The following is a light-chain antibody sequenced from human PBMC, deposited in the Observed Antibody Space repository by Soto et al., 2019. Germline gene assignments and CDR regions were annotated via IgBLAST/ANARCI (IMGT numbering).Light chain of an antibody. J-gene: IGLJ1*01. V-gene: IGLV2-11*01. CDR2: DVT. Sequence: QSVLTQPRSVSGSPGQSVTISCTGTGSDVGGYNYVSWYQQYPDKAPKVMIYDVTKRPAGVPDRFSGSKSGNTASLTISGLQADDEADYYCCSYAGSYTYVFGTGTKLPS. CDR1: GSDVGGYNY. CDR3: CSYAGSYTYV.